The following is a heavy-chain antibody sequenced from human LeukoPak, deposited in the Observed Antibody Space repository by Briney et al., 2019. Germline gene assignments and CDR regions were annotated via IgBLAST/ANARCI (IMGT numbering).Heavy chain of an antibody. V-gene: IGHV3-30*18. CDR1: GFTFSSYG. D-gene: IGHD6-19*01. CDR2: ISYDGSNK. J-gene: IGHJ4*02. CDR3: AKDKNSPSSGWYFDY. Sequence: GGSLRLSCAASGFTFSSYGMHWVRQAPGKGLEWVAVISYDGSNKYYADSVKGRFTISRDNSKNTLYLQMNSLRAEDTAVYYCAKDKNSPSSGWYFDYWGQGTLVTVSS.